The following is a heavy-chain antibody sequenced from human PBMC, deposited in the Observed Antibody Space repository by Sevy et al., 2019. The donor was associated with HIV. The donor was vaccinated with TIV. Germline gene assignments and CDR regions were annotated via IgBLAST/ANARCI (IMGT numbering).Heavy chain of an antibody. CDR1: GFTFSKYS. CDR3: AREGCTKPHDY. Sequence: GGSLRLSCAASGFTFSKYSMSWVRQPPGKGLEWVSTLSFGCGGINHPDSVKRRFTISRDNSKNSLYLQMNDLRAEDTAVYFCAREGCTKPHDYWGQGTLVTVSS. CDR2: LSFGCGGI. D-gene: IGHD2-8*01. V-gene: IGHV3-23*01. J-gene: IGHJ4*02.